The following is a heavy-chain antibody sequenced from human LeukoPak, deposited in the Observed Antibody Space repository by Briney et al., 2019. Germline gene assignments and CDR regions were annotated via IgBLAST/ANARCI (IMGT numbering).Heavy chain of an antibody. V-gene: IGHV3-23*01. CDR3: AKVPVFSLTISEVVTDDAFDI. Sequence: GGSLRLSCAASGFTFSSYAMSWVSQAPGKGLEWVSAISGSGGATYYADSVKGRSTISRDNSKNTLYLQMNSLRAEDTAVYYCAKVPVFSLTISEVVTDDAFDIWGQGTIVTVSS. D-gene: IGHD3-3*01. CDR1: GFTFSSYA. CDR2: ISGSGGAT. J-gene: IGHJ3*02.